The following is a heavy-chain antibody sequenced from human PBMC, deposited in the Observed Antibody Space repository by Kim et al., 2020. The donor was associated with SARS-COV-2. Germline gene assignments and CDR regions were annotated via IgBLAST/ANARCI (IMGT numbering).Heavy chain of an antibody. Sequence: YYADSVKGRFTISRDNSKNTLYLQMNSLRAEDTAVYYCAKDQRGSGAFDYWGQGTLVTVSS. D-gene: IGHD3-10*01. V-gene: IGHV3-23*01. CDR3: AKDQRGSGAFDY. J-gene: IGHJ4*02.